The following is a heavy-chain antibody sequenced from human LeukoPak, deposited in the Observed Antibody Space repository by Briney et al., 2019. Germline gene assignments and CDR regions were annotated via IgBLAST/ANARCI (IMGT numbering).Heavy chain of an antibody. CDR3: ARLAAADFDY. Sequence: CVSTISGSGANTYDADSVKGRFTISRDNSKNTLFLQMNSLRVEETAIYYCARLAAADFDYWAEGHLVTVSS. V-gene: IGHV3-23*01. J-gene: IGHJ4*02. D-gene: IGHD6-13*01. CDR2: ISGSGANT.